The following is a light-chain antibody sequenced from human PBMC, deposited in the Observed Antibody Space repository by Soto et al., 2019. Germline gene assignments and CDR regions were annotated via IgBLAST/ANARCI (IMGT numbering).Light chain of an antibody. J-gene: IGLJ3*02. CDR1: SGHSTYA. V-gene: IGLV4-69*01. Sequence: QSVLTQSPSASASLGASVKLTCTLSSGHSTYAIAWHQQRPEKGPRYLMRVNSDGSHSKGDGIPDRFSGSSSGTERYLTISRLQSDDEADYYCQTWDTGIQVFGGGTKLTVL. CDR3: QTWDTGIQV. CDR2: VNSDGSH.